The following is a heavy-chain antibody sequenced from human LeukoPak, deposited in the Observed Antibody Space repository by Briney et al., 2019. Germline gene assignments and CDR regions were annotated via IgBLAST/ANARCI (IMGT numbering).Heavy chain of an antibody. Sequence: SETLSLTCTVSGGSISSGDYYWSWIRQPPGKGLEWIGEINHSGSTNYNPSLKSRVTISVDTSKNQFSLKLSSVTAADTAVYYCAKDLLTSTIPYGMDVWGQGTTVTVSS. CDR3: AKDLLTSTIPYGMDV. CDR1: GGSISSGDYY. CDR2: INHSGST. J-gene: IGHJ6*02. V-gene: IGHV4-39*07. D-gene: IGHD3-9*01.